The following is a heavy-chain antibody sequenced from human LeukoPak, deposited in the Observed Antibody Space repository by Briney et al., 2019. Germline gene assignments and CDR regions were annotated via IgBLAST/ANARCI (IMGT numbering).Heavy chain of an antibody. D-gene: IGHD3-22*01. J-gene: IGHJ4*02. CDR2: ISSSSSYI. V-gene: IGHV3-21*01. CDR3: ARSITMIVVPHRNYYFDY. Sequence: WIRQAPGKGLEWVSSISSSSSYIYYADSVKGRFTISRDNAKNSLYLQMNSLRAEDTAVYYCARSITMIVVPHRNYYFDYWGQGTLVTVSS.